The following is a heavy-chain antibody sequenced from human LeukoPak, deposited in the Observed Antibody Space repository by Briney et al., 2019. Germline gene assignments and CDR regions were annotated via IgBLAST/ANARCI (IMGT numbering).Heavy chain of an antibody. CDR3: ARAGRYCSNTSCFDWFDP. V-gene: IGHV4-61*02. J-gene: IGHJ5*02. CDR2: IYASGST. Sequence: SETLSLTCTVSGGSISSGSYYWSWIRQPAGKGLEWIGRIYASGSTNYNPSLKSRVTISVDTSKNQFSLKLSSVTAADTAVYYCARAGRYCSNTSCFDWFDPWGQGTLVTVPS. CDR1: GGSISSGSYY. D-gene: IGHD2-2*01.